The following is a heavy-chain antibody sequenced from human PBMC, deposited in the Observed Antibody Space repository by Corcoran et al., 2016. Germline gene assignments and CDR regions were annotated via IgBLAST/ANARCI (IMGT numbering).Heavy chain of an antibody. CDR2: IYWNDDK. D-gene: IGHD3-10*01. CDR3: ARRRAPSAGDWFDT. CDR1: GFSLTTSGVG. V-gene: IGHV2-5*01. J-gene: IGHJ5*01. Sequence: QITLKESGPTLVKPTQTLTLTCSFSGFSLTTSGVGVGWIRQPPGKALEWLAIIYWNDDKNYSASLESRLTIIKATPKSQVVLIRTNMDPEEPGTYYWARRRAPSAGDWFDTGGKGTLVTVSS.